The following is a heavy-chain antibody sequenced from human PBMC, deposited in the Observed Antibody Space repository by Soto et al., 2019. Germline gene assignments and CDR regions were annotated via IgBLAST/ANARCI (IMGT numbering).Heavy chain of an antibody. D-gene: IGHD6-19*01. CDR1: GYSFTSYW. Sequence: PGESLKISCKGSGYSFTSYWIAWVRQMPGKGLEWMGIIYPGDSDTRYSPTFQGQVTISADKSPSTAYLPWRSLKASDSAMYYCARLDVAGFDCWGQGTMVTVSS. CDR3: ARLDVAGFDC. J-gene: IGHJ4*02. CDR2: IYPGDSDT. V-gene: IGHV5-51*01.